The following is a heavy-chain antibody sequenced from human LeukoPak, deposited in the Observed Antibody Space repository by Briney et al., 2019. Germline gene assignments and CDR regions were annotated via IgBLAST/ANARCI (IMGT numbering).Heavy chain of an antibody. V-gene: IGHV3-23*01. D-gene: IGHD5-12*01. CDR3: AKGVATVVRGIEFDY. CDR1: GFPFSSYA. CDR2: ISGSGGRT. J-gene: IGHJ4*02. Sequence: GGSLRLSCAASGFPFSSYAMSWVRQAPGKGLEWVSAISGSGGRTYCADSVKGRFTISRDNSKNTLYLQMNSLRAEDTAVYYCAKGVATVVRGIEFDYWGQGTLVTVSS.